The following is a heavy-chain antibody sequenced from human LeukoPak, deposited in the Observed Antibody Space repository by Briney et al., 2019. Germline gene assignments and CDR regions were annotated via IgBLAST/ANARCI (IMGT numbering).Heavy chain of an antibody. J-gene: IGHJ5*02. V-gene: IGHV4-59*01. CDR3: ARFSLSSWYNWFDP. CDR1: GGSISSYY. D-gene: IGHD6-13*01. CDR2: IYYSGST. Sequence: PSETLSLTCTVSGGSISSYYWSWIRQPPGKGLEWIGYIYYSGSTNYNPSLKSRVTISVHTSKNQFSLKLSSETAADTAVYYCARFSLSSWYNWFDPWGQGTLVTVSS.